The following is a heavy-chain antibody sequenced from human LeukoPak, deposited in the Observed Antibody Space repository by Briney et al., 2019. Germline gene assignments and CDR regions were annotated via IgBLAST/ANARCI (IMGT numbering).Heavy chain of an antibody. CDR1: GFAFSNSW. CDR3: ARVEGFGELRTIDY. D-gene: IGHD3-10*01. CDR2: IKGDGSEK. J-gene: IGHJ4*02. Sequence: PGGSLRLSCAASGFAFSNSWMTWVRQAPVKGLEWVATIKGDGSEKSYVDSVKGRFTISRDNARNSLYLQMNSLRAEDTAVYYCARVEGFGELRTIDYWGQGTLVTVSS. V-gene: IGHV3-7*01.